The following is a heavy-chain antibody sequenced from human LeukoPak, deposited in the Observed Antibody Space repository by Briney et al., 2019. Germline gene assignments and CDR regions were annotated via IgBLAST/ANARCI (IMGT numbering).Heavy chain of an antibody. D-gene: IGHD5-12*01. V-gene: IGHV1-46*01. Sequence: ASVKVSCKASGYTFTSYYMHWVRQAPGQGLEWMGIINPSGGSTSYAQKFQGRVTMTRDTSTSTVYMELSGLRSEDTAAYYCARVPGYSGYVLGDAFDIWGQGTMVTVSS. CDR2: INPSGGST. CDR1: GYTFTSYY. CDR3: ARVPGYSGYVLGDAFDI. J-gene: IGHJ3*02.